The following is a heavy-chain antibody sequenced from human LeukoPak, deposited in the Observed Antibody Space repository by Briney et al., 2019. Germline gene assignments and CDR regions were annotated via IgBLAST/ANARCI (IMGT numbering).Heavy chain of an antibody. V-gene: IGHV1-2*02. CDR2: INPNSGGT. CDR1: GYTFTGYY. D-gene: IGHD5-18*01. CDR3: AREPSDTAMVYPDY. J-gene: IGHJ4*02. Sequence: GASVKVSCKASGYTFTGYYMHWVRQAPGQGLEWMGWINPNSGGTNYAQKFQGRVTMTRDTSIGTAYMELSRLRSDDTAVYYCAREPSDTAMVYPDYWGQGTLVTVSS.